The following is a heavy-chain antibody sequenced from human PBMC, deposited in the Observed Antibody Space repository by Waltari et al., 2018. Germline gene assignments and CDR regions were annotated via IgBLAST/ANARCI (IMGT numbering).Heavy chain of an antibody. Sequence: QVQLVQSGAEVKKPGASVKVSCKASGYTFTSYAMHWVRQPPGQRLEWMGWINAGNGNTKYSQKFQGRVTITRDTSASTAYMELSSLRSEDTAVYYCARQGSSGSYYFRPNWFDPWGQGTLVTVSS. CDR3: ARQGSSGSYYFRPNWFDP. J-gene: IGHJ5*02. D-gene: IGHD3-10*01. CDR2: INAGNGNT. CDR1: GYTFTSYA. V-gene: IGHV1-3*01.